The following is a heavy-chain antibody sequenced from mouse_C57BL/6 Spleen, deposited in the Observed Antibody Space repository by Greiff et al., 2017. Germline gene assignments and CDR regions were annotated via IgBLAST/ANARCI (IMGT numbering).Heavy chain of an antibody. D-gene: IGHD2-1*01. J-gene: IGHJ2*01. CDR2: IYPGNGDT. Sequence: LQQSGAELVRPGASVKMSCKASGYTFTSYNMPWVKQTPRQGLEWIGAIYPGNGDTSYNQKFKGKATLTVDKSSSTAYMQLSSLTSEDSAVYFCARGSYGNPYCFDYWGQGTTLTVSS. CDR1: GYTFTSYN. V-gene: IGHV1-12*01. CDR3: ARGSYGNPYCFDY.